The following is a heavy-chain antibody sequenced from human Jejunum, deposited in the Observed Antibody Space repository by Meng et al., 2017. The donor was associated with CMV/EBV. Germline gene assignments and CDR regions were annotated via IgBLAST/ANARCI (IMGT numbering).Heavy chain of an antibody. Sequence: GFTFSVYGMSWVRQAPGTGLEWVSSIRGSGGGTFYADSVKGRFTISRDNSKNTLYLQMNTLRVEDAATYYCAKALPGGWDAFDVWGHGTTVTVSS. V-gene: IGHV3-23*01. CDR2: IRGSGGGT. J-gene: IGHJ3*01. CDR3: AKALPGGWDAFDV. CDR1: GFTFSVYG. D-gene: IGHD2-15*01.